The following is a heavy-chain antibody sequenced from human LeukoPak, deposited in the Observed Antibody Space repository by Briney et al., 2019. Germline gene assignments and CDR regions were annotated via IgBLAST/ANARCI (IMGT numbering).Heavy chain of an antibody. CDR1: GGSISSYY. CDR3: ARANQWELSAFDI. J-gene: IGHJ3*02. D-gene: IGHD1-26*01. CDR2: IYYSGST. V-gene: IGHV4-39*07. Sequence: SETLSLTCTVSGGSISSYYWGWIRQPPGKGLEWIGSIYYSGSTYYNPSLKSRVTISVDTSKNQFSLKLSSVTAADTAVYYCARANQWELSAFDIWGQGTMVTVSS.